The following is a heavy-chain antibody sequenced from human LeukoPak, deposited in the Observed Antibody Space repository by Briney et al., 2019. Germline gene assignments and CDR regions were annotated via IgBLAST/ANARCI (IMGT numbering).Heavy chain of an antibody. CDR3: ARLVTMVRGVIRNDAFDI. D-gene: IGHD3-10*01. Sequence: ASVKVSCKASGYTFTSYGISWVRQAPGQGLEWMGWISAYNGNTNYAQKLQGRVTMTTDTSTSTAYMELRSLRSDDTAVYYCARLVTMVRGVIRNDAFDIWGQGTMVTVSS. CDR1: GYTFTSYG. J-gene: IGHJ3*02. CDR2: ISAYNGNT. V-gene: IGHV1-18*01.